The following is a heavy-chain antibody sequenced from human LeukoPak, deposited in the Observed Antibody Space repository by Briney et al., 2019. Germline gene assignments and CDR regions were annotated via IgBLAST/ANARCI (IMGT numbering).Heavy chain of an antibody. D-gene: IGHD6-13*01. CDR3: ARGGYSSSTYYFDY. Sequence: PSETLSLTCAVSGGSISISNWWSWVRQPPGEGLEGIGEIYHSGSTNYNESLKSRVTISVDKAKNQFSLRMNSVTAADTAVYYCARGGYSSSTYYFDYWGQGTLVTVSS. CDR1: GGSISISNW. V-gene: IGHV4-4*02. CDR2: IYHSGST. J-gene: IGHJ4*02.